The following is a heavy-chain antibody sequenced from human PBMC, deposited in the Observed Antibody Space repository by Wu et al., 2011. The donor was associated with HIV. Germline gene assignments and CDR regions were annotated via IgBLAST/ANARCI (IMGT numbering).Heavy chain of an antibody. CDR1: GNTFSGYA. D-gene: IGHD2-2*01. J-gene: IGHJ6*03. Sequence: QVQLVQSGAEVKKAGSSVKVSCKASGNTFSGYAVSWVRQAPGQGLEWMGGILPMFGSTNYARKFQGRVTITADKSATTVYMELRSLRSEDTAMYYCARSGVSAEYYFYYMNVWGQRDHGHRLL. CDR3: ARSGVSAEYYFYYMNV. V-gene: IGHV1-69*14. CDR2: ILPMFGST.